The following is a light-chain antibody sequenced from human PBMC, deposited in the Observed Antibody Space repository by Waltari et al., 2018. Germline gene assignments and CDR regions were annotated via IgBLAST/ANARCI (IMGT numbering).Light chain of an antibody. CDR1: RSNIGSNP. J-gene: IGLJ1*01. CDR3: AAWDDSLNGRVYV. Sequence: QSVLTQPPSASGTPGQRVTISCSGSRSNIGSNPVTWYQQPPGTAPKLLIYSNNQRPSGVPDRFSGSKSGTSASLAISGLQSEDEADYYCAAWDDSLNGRVYVFGTGTKVTVL. V-gene: IGLV1-44*01. CDR2: SNN.